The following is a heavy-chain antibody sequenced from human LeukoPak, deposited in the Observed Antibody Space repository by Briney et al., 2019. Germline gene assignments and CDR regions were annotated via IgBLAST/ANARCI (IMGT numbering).Heavy chain of an antibody. CDR1: GFTFSSYA. CDR3: ATDPPRSTDTFDY. Sequence: GGSLRLSCAASGFTFSSYAMSWVRQAPGKGLEWVSAISGSGGSTYYADSVKGRFTISRDNSKNTLYLQMNSLRAEDTAAYYRATDPPRSTDTFDYWGQGPLVTVAS. J-gene: IGHJ4*02. V-gene: IGHV3-23*01. CDR2: ISGSGGST.